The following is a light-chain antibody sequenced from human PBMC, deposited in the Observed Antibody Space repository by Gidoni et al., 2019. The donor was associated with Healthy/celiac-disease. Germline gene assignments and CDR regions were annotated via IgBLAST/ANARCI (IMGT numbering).Light chain of an antibody. CDR2: RDS. Sequence: SYELTQPLSVSVALGQTARITWGGNNIGSKNVHWYQQKPGQAPVLVIYRDSNRPSGIPERFSGSNSGNTATLTISRAQAGDEADYYCQVWDEVFGGGTKLTVL. CDR3: QVWDEV. CDR1: NIGSKN. J-gene: IGLJ2*01. V-gene: IGLV3-9*01.